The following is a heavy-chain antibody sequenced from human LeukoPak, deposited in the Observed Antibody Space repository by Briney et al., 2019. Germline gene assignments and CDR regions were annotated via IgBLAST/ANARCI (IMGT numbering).Heavy chain of an antibody. CDR2: INPSAGST. J-gene: IGHJ3*02. D-gene: IGHD4-23*01. CDR3: ARAGGGGNAFDI. Sequence: GASVKVSCKASGYTFTSYYIHWVRQAPGQGLEWMGIINPSAGSTTYPQKLQGRVTLTRDTSTSTVYMELSSLRSKDTAVYYCARAGGGGNAFDIWGQGTMVTVSS. V-gene: IGHV1-46*01. CDR1: GYTFTSYY.